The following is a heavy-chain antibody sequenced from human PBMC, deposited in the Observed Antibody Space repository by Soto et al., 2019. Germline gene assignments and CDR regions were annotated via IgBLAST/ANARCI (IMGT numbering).Heavy chain of an antibody. CDR1: GGSISSDY. J-gene: IGHJ6*02. Sequence: QVQLQESGPGLVKPSETLSLTCSVSGGSISSDYWSWIRQPPGKGLEWIGYVYYSGSTNYNPSLKSRVTISVDTYKNQFSLKLSSVTAADTGVYYCARDLLSGRYGMDVWGQGTTVTVSS. V-gene: IGHV4-59*01. D-gene: IGHD2-15*01. CDR3: ARDLLSGRYGMDV. CDR2: VYYSGST.